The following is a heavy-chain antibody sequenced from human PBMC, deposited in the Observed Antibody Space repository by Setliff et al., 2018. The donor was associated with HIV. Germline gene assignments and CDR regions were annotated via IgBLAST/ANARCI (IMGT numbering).Heavy chain of an antibody. CDR1: GGVSGGDMGVHD. CDR2: ISYSGST. Sequence: SETLSLTCSVSGGVSGGDMGVHDWSWIRQPPGKGLEWIGYISYSGSTNYNPSLASRVAMSVDTSKQQFSLEVSSATAADTAVYYCARTRGYSYGTLAGFDYWGRGSLVTVSS. D-gene: IGHD5-18*01. V-gene: IGHV4-61*08. J-gene: IGHJ4*01. CDR3: ARTRGYSYGTLAGFDY.